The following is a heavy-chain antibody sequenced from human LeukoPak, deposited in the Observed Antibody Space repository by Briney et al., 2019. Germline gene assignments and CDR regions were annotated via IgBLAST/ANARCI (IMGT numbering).Heavy chain of an antibody. CDR1: GGSISSGSYF. D-gene: IGHD2-15*01. Sequence: SETLSLTCTVSGGSISSGSYFWSWIRQPAGTGLEWIGRIYTSGSTNYNPSLKSRVTISVDTSKNQFSLKLSSVTAADTAVYYCASDRIEVDAFDIWGQGAMVTVSS. CDR2: IYTSGST. J-gene: IGHJ3*02. V-gene: IGHV4-61*02. CDR3: ASDRIEVDAFDI.